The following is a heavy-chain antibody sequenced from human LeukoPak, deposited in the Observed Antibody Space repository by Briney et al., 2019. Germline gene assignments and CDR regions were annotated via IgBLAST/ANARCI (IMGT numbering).Heavy chain of an antibody. CDR3: ARGVVRGVIISAFDI. CDR2: IYTSGST. CDR1: GGSISSGSYY. D-gene: IGHD3-10*01. V-gene: IGHV4-61*02. J-gene: IGHJ3*02. Sequence: SETLSLTCTVSGGSISSGSYYWSWIRQPAGKGLEWIGRIYTSGSTNYNPSLKSRVTISVDTSKNQFSLKLSSVTAADTAVYYCARGVVRGVIISAFDIWGQGTMVTVSS.